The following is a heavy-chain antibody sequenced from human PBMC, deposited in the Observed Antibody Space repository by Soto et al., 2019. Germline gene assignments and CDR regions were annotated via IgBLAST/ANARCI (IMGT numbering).Heavy chain of an antibody. D-gene: IGHD2-15*01. Sequence: QITLKESGPTLVKHTQTLTLTCTFSGFSLSTSGVGVGWIRQPPGKALEWLALIYWDDDKRYSPSLKSRLTITKDTSKNQVVLTMTNMDPVDTATYYCARVVVVDAFDIWGQGTMVTVSS. J-gene: IGHJ3*02. CDR2: IYWDDDK. CDR3: ARVVVVDAFDI. CDR1: GFSLSTSGVG. V-gene: IGHV2-5*02.